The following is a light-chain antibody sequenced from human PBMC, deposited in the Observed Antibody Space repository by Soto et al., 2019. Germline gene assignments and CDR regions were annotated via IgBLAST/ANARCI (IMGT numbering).Light chain of an antibody. V-gene: IGKV3-20*01. CDR2: GAS. J-gene: IGKJ2*01. CDR1: QSVSSSY. Sequence: EIVLTQSPATVSLSPGERATLSCRASQSVSSSYLAWYQQKPGQAPRLLIYGASSRATGIPDRFSGSGSGTDFTLTINRLEPEDFAVYYCQQYGSSGYTFGQGTKLEIK. CDR3: QQYGSSGYT.